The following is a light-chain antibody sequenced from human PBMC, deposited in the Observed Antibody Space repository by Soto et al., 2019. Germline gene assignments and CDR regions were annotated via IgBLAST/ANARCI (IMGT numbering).Light chain of an antibody. CDR3: QQYGSSSYT. V-gene: IGKV3-20*01. CDR1: QSVSSSN. J-gene: IGKJ2*01. CDR2: GAS. Sequence: EIVLTQSPGTLSLYPGERATLSCRASQSVSSSNLAWYQQKPGQAPRLLIYGASSRATGIPDRFSGSESGTDFTLTISRLEPEDFPVYYCQQYGSSSYTFGQGPKLEIK.